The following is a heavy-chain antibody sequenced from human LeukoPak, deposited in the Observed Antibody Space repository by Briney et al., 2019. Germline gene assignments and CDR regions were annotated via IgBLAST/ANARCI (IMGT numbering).Heavy chain of an antibody. CDR3: ARPRHGDYLGSFDY. J-gene: IGHJ4*02. CDR2: IYYSGST. CDR1: GGSISSSSYY. Sequence: SETLSLTCTVSGGSISSSSYYWGWIRQSPGKGLEWIGSIYYSGSTYYNPSLKSRVTISVDTSKNQFSLKLSSVTAADTAVYYCARPRHGDYLGSFDYWGQGTLVTVSS. V-gene: IGHV4-39*01. D-gene: IGHD4-17*01.